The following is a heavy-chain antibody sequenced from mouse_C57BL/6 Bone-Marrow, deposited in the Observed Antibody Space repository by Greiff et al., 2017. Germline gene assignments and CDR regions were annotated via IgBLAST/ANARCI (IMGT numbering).Heavy chain of an antibody. Sequence: EVQLQQSGTVLARPGASVKMSCKTSGYTFTSYWMHWVKQRPGQGLEWIGAIYPGNSDTSYNQKFKGKAKLTAGTSASPAYMELSSLTNEDSAVYYWTIRGVQYYFDYWGQGTTLTVSS. CDR2: IYPGNSDT. CDR1: GYTFTSYW. CDR3: TIRGVQYYFDY. V-gene: IGHV1-5*01. J-gene: IGHJ2*01.